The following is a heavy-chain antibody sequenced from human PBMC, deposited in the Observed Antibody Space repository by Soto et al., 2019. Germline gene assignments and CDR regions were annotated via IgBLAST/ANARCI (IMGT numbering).Heavy chain of an antibody. CDR1: GGSISSGGYS. V-gene: IGHV4-30-2*05. Sequence: PSETLSLTCAVSGGSISSGGYSWSWIRQPPGKGLEWIGYIYHSGSTYYNPSLKSRVTISVDTSKNQFSLKLSSVTAADTAVYYCASYDILTGYYIFDYWGQGTLVTVSS. CDR3: ASYDILTGYYIFDY. CDR2: IYHSGST. J-gene: IGHJ4*02. D-gene: IGHD3-9*01.